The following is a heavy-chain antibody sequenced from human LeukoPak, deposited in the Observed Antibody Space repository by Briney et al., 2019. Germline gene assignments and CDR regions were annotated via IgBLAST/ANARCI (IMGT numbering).Heavy chain of an antibody. CDR1: GFTFSSYA. CDR2: ISGSGGST. J-gene: IGHJ4*02. CDR3: AKAGNDYVWGSYRDTHFDY. V-gene: IGHV3-23*01. Sequence: PGGSLRLSCAASGFTFSSYAMSWVRQAPGKGLEWVSAISGSGGSTHYADSVKGRFTISRDNSKNTLYLQMNSLRAEDTAVYYCAKAGNDYVWGSYRDTHFDYWGQGTLVTVSS. D-gene: IGHD3-16*02.